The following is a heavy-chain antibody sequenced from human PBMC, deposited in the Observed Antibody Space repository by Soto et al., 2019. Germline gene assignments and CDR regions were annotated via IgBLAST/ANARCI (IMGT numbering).Heavy chain of an antibody. J-gene: IGHJ4*02. CDR1: GFTFSSYA. CDR3: AKDFSMITFGGVPD. V-gene: IGHV3-23*01. CDR2: ISGSGGST. D-gene: IGHD3-16*01. Sequence: GGSLRLSCAASGFTFSSYAMSWVRQAPGKGLEWVSAISGSGGSTYYADSVKGRFTISRDNSKNTLYLQMSSLRAEDTAVYYCAKDFSMITFGGVPDRGQGTLVTVSS.